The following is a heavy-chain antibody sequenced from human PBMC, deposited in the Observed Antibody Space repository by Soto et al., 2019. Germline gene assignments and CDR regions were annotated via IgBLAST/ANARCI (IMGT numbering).Heavy chain of an antibody. CDR2: IYTGGTP. Sequence: HPGGSLRLSCAASGSSVRSKYINWVRQAPGKGLEWLSTIYTGGTPYYADSVRGRFTISRDNARNTLSLQMNSLRADDTAVYYCARLSGDHSAFFSYGMDAWGQGTTVTVSS. J-gene: IGHJ6*02. CDR1: GSSVRSKY. D-gene: IGHD2-21*01. V-gene: IGHV3-66*04. CDR3: ARLSGDHSAFFSYGMDA.